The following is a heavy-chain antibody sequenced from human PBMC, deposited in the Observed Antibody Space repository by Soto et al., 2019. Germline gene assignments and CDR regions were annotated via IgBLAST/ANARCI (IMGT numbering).Heavy chain of an antibody. D-gene: IGHD3-3*01. Sequence: GGSLRLSCAASGFTFSNAWMSWVRQAPGKGLEWVGRIKSKTDGGTTDYAAPVKGRFTISRDDSKNTLYLQMNSLKTEDTAVYYCAYYDFWSGYYTYYYYMDVWGKGTTVTVSS. CDR2: IKSKTDGGTT. J-gene: IGHJ6*03. CDR1: GFTFSNAW. V-gene: IGHV3-15*01. CDR3: AYYDFWSGYYTYYYYMDV.